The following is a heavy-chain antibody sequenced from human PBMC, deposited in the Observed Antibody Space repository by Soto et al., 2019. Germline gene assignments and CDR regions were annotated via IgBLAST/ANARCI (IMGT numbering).Heavy chain of an antibody. Sequence: QVQLQESGPGLVKPSQTLSLTCTVSGGSINSGGYCWSWIRQHPGKGLDWIGCISYGGCTSYNPSLKSRVTISVDTSKNQFSLKLTSVTAADTAVYYCSRGILVWGQGALITVSS. V-gene: IGHV4-31*03. CDR3: SRGILV. CDR1: GGSINSGGYC. D-gene: IGHD5-18*01. J-gene: IGHJ4*02. CDR2: ISYGGCT.